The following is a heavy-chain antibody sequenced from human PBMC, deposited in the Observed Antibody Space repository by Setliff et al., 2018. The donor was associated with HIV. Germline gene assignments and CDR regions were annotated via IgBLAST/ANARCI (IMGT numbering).Heavy chain of an antibody. Sequence: SVKVSCKTSGGTFSSYGISWVRQAPGQGLEWMGGIIPMFGTGFYAQKFQGRVTMTRNTSISTAYMELTNLRSEDTASYYCTITQSAWYVLPFDPWGQGTLVTVSS. J-gene: IGHJ5*02. CDR2: IIPMFGTG. D-gene: IGHD3-10*02. CDR3: TITQSAWYVLPFDP. V-gene: IGHV1-69*05. CDR1: GGTFSSYG.